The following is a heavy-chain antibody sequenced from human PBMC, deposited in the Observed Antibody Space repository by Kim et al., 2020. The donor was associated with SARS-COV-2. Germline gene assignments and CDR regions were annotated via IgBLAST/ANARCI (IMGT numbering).Heavy chain of an antibody. J-gene: IGHJ6*02. Sequence: NYSPSFKGPVNISADKSINTAYLQWSSLKASDTAMYYCATIRNLYYFGLDVWGQGTTVTVSS. D-gene: IGHD2-8*01. CDR3: ATIRNLYYFGLDV. V-gene: IGHV5-10-1*01.